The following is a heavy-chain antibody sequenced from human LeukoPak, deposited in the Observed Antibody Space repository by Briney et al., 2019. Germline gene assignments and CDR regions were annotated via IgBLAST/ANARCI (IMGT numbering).Heavy chain of an antibody. CDR1: GFTFSSYN. Sequence: GGSLRLSCAASGFTFSSYNMNWVRQAPGKGLEWVSSISDYSSYIYYADSVKGRFTISRDNAKNSLFLQMNSLRAEGTAVYYCAKDRRIQLWLGFDYWGQGTLVTVSS. D-gene: IGHD5-18*01. CDR3: AKDRRIQLWLGFDY. J-gene: IGHJ4*02. V-gene: IGHV3-21*04. CDR2: ISDYSSYI.